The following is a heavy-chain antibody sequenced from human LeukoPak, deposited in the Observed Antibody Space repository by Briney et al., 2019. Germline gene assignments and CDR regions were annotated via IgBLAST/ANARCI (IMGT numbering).Heavy chain of an antibody. CDR3: ARYRKIVGATGYYYYYYMDV. V-gene: IGHV3-7*01. CDR1: GFTFSSYW. J-gene: IGHJ6*03. D-gene: IGHD1-26*01. CDR2: IKQDGSEK. Sequence: PGGSLRLSCAASGFTFSSYWMSWVRQAPGKGLEWVANIKQDGSEKYYVDSVKGRFTISRDNAKNSLYLQMNSLRAEDTAVDYCARYRKIVGATGYYYYYYMDVWGKGTTVTVSS.